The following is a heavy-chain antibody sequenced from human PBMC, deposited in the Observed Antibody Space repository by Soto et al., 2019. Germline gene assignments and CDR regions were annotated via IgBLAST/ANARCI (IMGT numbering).Heavy chain of an antibody. CDR2: ISYDGSNK. D-gene: IGHD2-15*01. CDR3: ARAGSSVLLSAWFDP. Sequence: PGGSLRLSCADSGFTFSSYAMHWVRQAPGKGLEWVAVISYDGSNKYYADSVKGRFTISRDNSKNTLYLQMNSLRAEDTAVYYCARAGSSVLLSAWFDPWGQGTLVTVSS. CDR1: GFTFSSYA. J-gene: IGHJ5*02. V-gene: IGHV3-30-3*01.